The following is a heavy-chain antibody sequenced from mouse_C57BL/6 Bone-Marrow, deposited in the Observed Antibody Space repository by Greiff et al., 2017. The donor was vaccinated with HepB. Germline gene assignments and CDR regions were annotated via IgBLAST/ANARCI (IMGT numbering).Heavy chain of an antibody. V-gene: IGHV5-9-1*02. CDR3: TRDPDYGSSLAMDY. J-gene: IGHJ4*01. CDR1: GFTFSSYA. CDR2: ISSGGDYI. D-gene: IGHD1-1*01. Sequence: EVKLMESGEGLVKPGGSLKLSCAASGFTFSSYAMSWVRQTPEKRLEWVAYISSGGDYIYYADTVKGRFTISRDNARNTLYLQMSSLKSEDTAMYYCTRDPDYGSSLAMDYWGQGTSVTVSS.